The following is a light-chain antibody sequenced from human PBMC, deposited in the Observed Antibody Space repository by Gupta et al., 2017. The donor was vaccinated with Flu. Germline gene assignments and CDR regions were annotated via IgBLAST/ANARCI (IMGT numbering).Light chain of an antibody. CDR1: QDIRDF. V-gene: IGKV1-33*01. J-gene: IGKJ4*01. Sequence: DIQMTQSPSSLSASVGDRVTITCQASQDIRDFLNWYQQKPGKAPKVLIYDAFKVETGVPSRFSGSGSGTHFTFTITNRQPDDIATYYCQHEDNFPLTFGRGTKVDI. CDR3: QHEDNFPLT. CDR2: DAF.